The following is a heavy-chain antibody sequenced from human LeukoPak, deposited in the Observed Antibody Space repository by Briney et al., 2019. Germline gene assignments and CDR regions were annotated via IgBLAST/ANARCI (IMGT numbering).Heavy chain of an antibody. CDR2: IYNGGST. CDR3: ARFKRAGGWSYFDY. J-gene: IGHJ4*02. D-gene: IGHD6-19*01. Sequence: SETLSLTCTVSGGSIGTYYWSWIRKPPGKGLEWIGHIYNGGSTNYSPSLKSRVTISVDTSKNQFSLKLSSVTAADTAVYYCARFKRAGGWSYFDYWGQGTLVTVSS. CDR1: GGSIGTYY. V-gene: IGHV4-59*01.